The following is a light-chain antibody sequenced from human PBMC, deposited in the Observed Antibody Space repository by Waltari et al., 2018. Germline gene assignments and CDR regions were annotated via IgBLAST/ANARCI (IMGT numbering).Light chain of an antibody. J-gene: IGKJ4*01. CDR3: QQYYGTPALT. V-gene: IGKV1-NL1*01. CDR1: QGISNS. Sequence: DIQMTQYPSSLSASVGDRVTIICRASQGISNSLAWYQQKPGKAPKLLLYAASNLESGVPSRFSGSGSGTDYTLTISSLQPEDFATYYCQQYYGTPALTFGGGTKVEIK. CDR2: AAS.